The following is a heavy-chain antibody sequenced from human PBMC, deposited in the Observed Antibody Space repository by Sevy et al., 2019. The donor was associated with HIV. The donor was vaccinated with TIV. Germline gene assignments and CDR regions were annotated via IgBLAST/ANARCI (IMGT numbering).Heavy chain of an antibody. CDR3: PKAITFETTTGTFDY. Sequence: GGSLRLSCAASGFTFSTYAMSWVRQAPGKGLEWVSDITASGPSTYYADSVKGRFTISRDNSKNTLYLHMNSLRAEDTSVYYCPKAITFETTTGTFDYWGQGTLVTVSS. V-gene: IGHV3-23*01. D-gene: IGHD1-1*01. J-gene: IGHJ4*02. CDR2: ITASGPST. CDR1: GFTFSTYA.